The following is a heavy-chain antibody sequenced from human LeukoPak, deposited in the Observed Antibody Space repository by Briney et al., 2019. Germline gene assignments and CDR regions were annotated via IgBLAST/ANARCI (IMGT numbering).Heavy chain of an antibody. V-gene: IGHV1-69*13. Sequence: GASVKVSCKASGYTFTSSYIHWVRQAPGQGLEWMGGILPIFVPADYAQKFQGRVTITADESTSTAYLELSSLRSEDTAVYYCATSLPYGYYDSGGSNWFDPWGQGTLVTVSS. CDR1: GYTFTSSY. D-gene: IGHD3-22*01. CDR3: ATSLPYGYYDSGGSNWFDP. J-gene: IGHJ5*02. CDR2: ILPIFVPA.